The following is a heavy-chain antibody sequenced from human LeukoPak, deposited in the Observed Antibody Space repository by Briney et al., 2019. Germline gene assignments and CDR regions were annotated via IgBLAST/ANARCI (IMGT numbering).Heavy chain of an antibody. CDR3: ARDRVLLYYYYGMDV. D-gene: IGHD3-10*01. CDR1: GGSISSGDYY. V-gene: IGHV4-30-4*01. Sequence: PSETLSLTCTVSGGSISSGDYYWSWIRQPPGRGLEWIGYIYYSGSTYYNPSLKSRVTISVDTSKNQFSLKLSSVTAADTAVYYCARDRVLLYYYYGMDVWGQGTTVTVSS. CDR2: IYYSGST. J-gene: IGHJ6*02.